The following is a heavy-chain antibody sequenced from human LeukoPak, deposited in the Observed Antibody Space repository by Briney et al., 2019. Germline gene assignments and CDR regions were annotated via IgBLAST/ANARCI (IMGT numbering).Heavy chain of an antibody. CDR1: GGTFSSYA. CDR3: ARAPMIVVVAHFDY. Sequence: GASVKVSCKASGGTFSSYAISWVRQAPGQGLEWMGGIIPIFGTANYAQKFQGRVTITADESTSTAYMELSSLRSEDTAVYYCARAPMIVVVAHFDYWGQGTLVTVSS. J-gene: IGHJ4*02. CDR2: IIPIFGTA. V-gene: IGHV1-69*01. D-gene: IGHD3-22*01.